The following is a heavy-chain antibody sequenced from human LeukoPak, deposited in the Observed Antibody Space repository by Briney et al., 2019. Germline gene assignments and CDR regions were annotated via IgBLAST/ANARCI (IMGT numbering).Heavy chain of an antibody. D-gene: IGHD4-17*01. Sequence: TFSSYWMSWVRQPPGKGLEWIGSIYYSGSTYYNPSLKSRVTISVDTSKNQFSLKLSSVTAADTAVYYCARPGTTVTTSFDYWGQGTLVTVSS. V-gene: IGHV4-39*01. CDR1: TFSSYW. CDR2: IYYSGST. J-gene: IGHJ4*02. CDR3: ARPGTTVTTSFDY.